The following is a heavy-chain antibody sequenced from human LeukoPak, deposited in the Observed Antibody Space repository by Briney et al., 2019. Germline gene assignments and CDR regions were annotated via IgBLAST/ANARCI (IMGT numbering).Heavy chain of an antibody. Sequence: SETLSLTCAVSGGSISSSNWRSWVRQPPGKGLEWIGEIYHSGSTNYNPSLKSRVTISVDKSKNQFSLKLSSVTAADTAVYYCASREWELLQAYYYYGMDVWGQGTTVTVSS. D-gene: IGHD1-26*01. V-gene: IGHV4-4*02. CDR3: ASREWELLQAYYYYGMDV. CDR2: IYHSGST. CDR1: GGSISSSNW. J-gene: IGHJ6*02.